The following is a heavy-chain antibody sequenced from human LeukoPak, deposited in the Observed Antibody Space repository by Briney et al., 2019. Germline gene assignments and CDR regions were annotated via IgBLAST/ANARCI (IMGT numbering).Heavy chain of an antibody. CDR2: IIPILGIA. CDR1: GGTFSSDA. D-gene: IGHD6-19*01. CDR3: ASDPGEGWLHSDY. J-gene: IGHJ4*02. Sequence: SVKVSCKASGGTFSSDAITWVRQAPGQGLEWMGRIIPILGIANYAHKFQGRVTFTADRSTSTAYMEVTSLRSEDTAVYYCASDPGEGWLHSDYWGQGTLVTVSS. V-gene: IGHV1-69*04.